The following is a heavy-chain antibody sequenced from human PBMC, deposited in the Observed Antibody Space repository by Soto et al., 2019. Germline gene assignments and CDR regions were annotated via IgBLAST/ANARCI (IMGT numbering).Heavy chain of an antibody. V-gene: IGHV3-13*01. D-gene: IGHD5-12*01. Sequence: EVQLVESGGGLVQPGESLRLSCAASGFTFNNFDMHWVRQTTGKGLEWVSAIDIAGATYYADSVKGRFTISREKAKNSLYLQMNSLRADDTAVYYCARAARWLQSRYFDLWGRGTLVTVSS. J-gene: IGHJ2*01. CDR3: ARAARWLQSRYFDL. CDR1: GFTFNNFD. CDR2: IDIAGAT.